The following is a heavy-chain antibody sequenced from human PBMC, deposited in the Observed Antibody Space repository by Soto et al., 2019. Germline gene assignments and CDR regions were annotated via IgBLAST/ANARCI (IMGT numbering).Heavy chain of an antibody. Sequence: PGGSLRLSCAASGFTFSSYSMNWVRQAPGKGLEWVSYISSSSSTIYYADSVKGRFTISRDNAKNSLYLQMNSLRDEDTAVYYCARDKEGIVLMVYAIGYYYGMDVCGQGTTVTVSS. CDR3: ARDKEGIVLMVYAIGYYYGMDV. D-gene: IGHD2-8*01. V-gene: IGHV3-48*02. CDR1: GFTFSSYS. J-gene: IGHJ6*02. CDR2: ISSSSSTI.